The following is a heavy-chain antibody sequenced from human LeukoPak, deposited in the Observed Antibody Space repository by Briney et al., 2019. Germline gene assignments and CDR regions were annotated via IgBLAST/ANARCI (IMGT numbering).Heavy chain of an antibody. D-gene: IGHD3-10*01. CDR2: ISGSGGDT. Sequence: PGGSLRLSCAASGFTFSDYYMSWIRQAPGKGLEWVSDISGSGGDTYYADSVKGRFTISRDNSRNTLYLQMNSLRAEDTAVYYCAKRVTDFYGSGAQHFDHWGQGTLVTVSS. CDR3: AKRVTDFYGSGAQHFDH. J-gene: IGHJ4*02. CDR1: GFTFSDYY. V-gene: IGHV3-23*01.